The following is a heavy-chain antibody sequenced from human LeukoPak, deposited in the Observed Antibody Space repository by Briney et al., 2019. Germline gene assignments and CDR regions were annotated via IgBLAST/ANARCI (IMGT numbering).Heavy chain of an antibody. CDR1: GGPISSGDYY. J-gene: IGHJ4*02. V-gene: IGHV4-30-4*01. D-gene: IGHD3-16*01. Sequence: SQTLSLTCTVSGGPISSGDYYWNWIRQPPGKGLEWIGYIYYSGYTYYNPSLKSQITISIDTSKNQFSLKLNSVAAADTAVYYCAREGGHGKYYFDYWGQGTLVTVSS. CDR2: IYYSGYT. CDR3: AREGGHGKYYFDY.